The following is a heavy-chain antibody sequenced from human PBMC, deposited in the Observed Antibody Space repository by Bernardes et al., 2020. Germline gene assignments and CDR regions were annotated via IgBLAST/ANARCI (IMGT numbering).Heavy chain of an antibody. CDR2: IWYDGSNK. V-gene: IGHV3-33*01. CDR1: GFTFSSYG. Sequence: GGSLRLSCAASGFTFSSYGMHWVRQAPGKGLEWVAVIWYDGSNKYYADSVKGRFTISRDNSKNTLYLQMNSLRAEDTAVYYCARDHDCSGGSCYRGGMDVWGQGTTVTVSS. D-gene: IGHD2-15*01. CDR3: ARDHDCSGGSCYRGGMDV. J-gene: IGHJ6*02.